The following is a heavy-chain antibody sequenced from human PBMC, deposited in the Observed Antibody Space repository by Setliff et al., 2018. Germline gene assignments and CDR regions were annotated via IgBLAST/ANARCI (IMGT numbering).Heavy chain of an antibody. J-gene: IGHJ3*02. CDR3: ARALITMIVVGAFDI. CDR1: GFIFSSYE. Sequence: GGSLRLSCATSGFIFSSYEMIWVRRAPGKGLESVSYISSSGTTIYNADSVKGRFTISRDNAKNSLFLQMNSLRAEDTAVYYCARALITMIVVGAFDIWGQGTMVTVSS. D-gene: IGHD3-22*01. V-gene: IGHV3-48*03. CDR2: ISSSGTTI.